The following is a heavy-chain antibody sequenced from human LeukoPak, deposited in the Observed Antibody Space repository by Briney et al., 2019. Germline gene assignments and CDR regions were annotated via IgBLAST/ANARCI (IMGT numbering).Heavy chain of an antibody. Sequence: GGSLRLSCATSGFTFSDYYMSWIRQAPGKGLEWVSYISSSGNTIYYADSVKGRFTISRDNAKNSLYLQMNSLRAEDTAVYYCARPKYSSSWQIFDYWGQGTLVTASS. J-gene: IGHJ4*02. V-gene: IGHV3-11*01. CDR3: ARPKYSSSWQIFDY. CDR2: ISSSGNTI. D-gene: IGHD6-13*01. CDR1: GFTFSDYY.